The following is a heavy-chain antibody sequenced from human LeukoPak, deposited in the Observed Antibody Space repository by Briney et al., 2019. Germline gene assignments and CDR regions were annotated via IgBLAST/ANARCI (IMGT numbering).Heavy chain of an antibody. Sequence: RTGGSLRLSCAASGFTFSSYWMSWVRQPPGKGLEWIGEINHSGSTKYNPSLKSRVTTSVDTSKHQFSLKLSSVTAADTAVYYCARGVRAGTSIAAAGKLKMYYYDMDVWGKGTTVTVSS. CDR3: ARGVRAGTSIAAAGKLKMYYYDMDV. CDR2: INHSGST. D-gene: IGHD6-13*01. J-gene: IGHJ6*03. V-gene: IGHV4-34*01. CDR1: GFTFSSYW.